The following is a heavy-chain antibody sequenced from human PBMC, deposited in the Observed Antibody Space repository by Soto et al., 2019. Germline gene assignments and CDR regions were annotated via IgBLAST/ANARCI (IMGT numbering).Heavy chain of an antibody. CDR1: GGSVSSGGYY. CDR3: ARLRWELLPGAFDI. D-gene: IGHD1-26*01. J-gene: IGHJ3*02. CDR2: IHYSGTT. Sequence: SETLSLTCAVSGGSVSSGGYYWSWLRQHPKKGLEWIGYIHYSGTTYYTPSLKSRVTISVDTSKNQFSLKLSSVTAADTAVYYCARLRWELLPGAFDIWGQGTMVTVSS. V-gene: IGHV4-31*11.